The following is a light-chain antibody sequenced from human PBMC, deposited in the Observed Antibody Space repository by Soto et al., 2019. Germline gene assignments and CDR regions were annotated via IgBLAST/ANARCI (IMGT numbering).Light chain of an antibody. CDR1: SSDVGGYNY. CDR3: SSYTSSSTVV. V-gene: IGLV2-14*01. CDR2: EVN. Sequence: QSALTQPASVSGSPGQSITIPCTGTSSDVGGYNYVSWYQQHPGKAPKLMIYEVNNRPSGVSNRFSGFKSGNTASLTISGLQAEDEADYYCSSYTSSSTVVFGGGTKVTVL. J-gene: IGLJ2*01.